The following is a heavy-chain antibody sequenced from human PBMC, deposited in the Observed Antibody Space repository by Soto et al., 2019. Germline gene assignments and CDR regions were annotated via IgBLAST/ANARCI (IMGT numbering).Heavy chain of an antibody. CDR1: GYTFTCYY. D-gene: IGHD3-16*01. V-gene: IGHV1-2*04. CDR2: INPNSGGT. J-gene: IGHJ4*02. Sequence: DSVKVSCKASGYTFTCYYMHWVRQAPGQGLEWMGWINPNSGGTNYAQKFQGWVTMTRDTSISTAYMELSRLRSDDTAVYYCARDRRGVDVGGIDYYMDVWGQGTLVTVSS. CDR3: ARDRRGVDVGGIDYYMDV.